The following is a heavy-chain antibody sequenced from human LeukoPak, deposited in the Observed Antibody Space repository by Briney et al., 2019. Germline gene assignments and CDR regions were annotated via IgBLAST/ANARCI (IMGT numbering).Heavy chain of an antibody. Sequence: PSETLSLTCTVSGGSISSYYWSWIRQPPGKGLEWIGYIYYSGSTNYNPSLKSRVTISVDTSKNQFSLKLSSVTAADTAVYYCARDLSRFGEPDAFDIWGQGTMVTVSS. CDR3: ARDLSRFGEPDAFDI. J-gene: IGHJ3*02. CDR1: GGSISSYY. V-gene: IGHV4-59*01. D-gene: IGHD3-10*01. CDR2: IYYSGST.